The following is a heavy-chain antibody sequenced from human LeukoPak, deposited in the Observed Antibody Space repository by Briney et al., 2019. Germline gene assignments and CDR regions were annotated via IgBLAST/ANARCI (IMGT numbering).Heavy chain of an antibody. CDR1: GFTFSSYS. Sequence: PGGSLRLSCAASGFTFSSYSMNWVRQAPGKGLEWVSYISSSSSTIYYADSVKGRFTISRDNAKNSLYLQMNSLRAEDTAVYYCAREGGTESLDAFDIWGQGTMVTVSS. CDR3: AREGGTESLDAFDI. D-gene: IGHD1-14*01. CDR2: ISSSSSTI. J-gene: IGHJ3*02. V-gene: IGHV3-48*04.